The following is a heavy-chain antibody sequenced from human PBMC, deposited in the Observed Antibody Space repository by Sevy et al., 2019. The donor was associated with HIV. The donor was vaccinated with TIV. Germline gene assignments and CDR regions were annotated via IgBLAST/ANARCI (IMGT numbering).Heavy chain of an antibody. Sequence: TLSLTCTVSGGSINSDHWNWIRQPPGKGLEWIGYVYYTGGTNYNPSLKNRVTISVDRTKNQFSLKLTSVTAADTAVYYCARRNDFDIWGQGTMVTVS. CDR3: ARRNDFDI. V-gene: IGHV4-59*08. CDR1: GGSINSDH. CDR2: VYYTGGT. D-gene: IGHD1-1*01. J-gene: IGHJ3*02.